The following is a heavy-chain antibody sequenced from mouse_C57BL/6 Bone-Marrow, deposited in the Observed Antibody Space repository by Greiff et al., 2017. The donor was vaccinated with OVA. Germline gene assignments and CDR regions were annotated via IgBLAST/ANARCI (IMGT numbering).Heavy chain of an antibody. CDR1: GYTFTSYW. D-gene: IGHD2-5*01. J-gene: IGHJ4*01. CDR2: IDPNSGGT. V-gene: IGHV1-72*01. Sequence: QVQLQQPGAELVKPGASVKLSCKASGYTFTSYWMHWVKQRPGRGLEWIGRIDPNSGGTKYNEKFKSKATMTVDKPSSTAYMQLSSLTSEDSAVYYCAKAGNSNYLHYYAMDDWGQGTSVTAAS. CDR3: AKAGNSNYLHYYAMDD.